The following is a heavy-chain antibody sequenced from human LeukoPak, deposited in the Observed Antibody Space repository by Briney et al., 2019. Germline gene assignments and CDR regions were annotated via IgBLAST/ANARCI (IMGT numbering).Heavy chain of an antibody. V-gene: IGHV3-33*03. Sequence: PGRSLRLSCAASGFTFSSYGMHWVRQAPGKGLEWVAHIWYDGSNKYYGDSVKGRFTISRDSSKNTLYLQMNSLRAEDTAVYYCASGPSPYGSDYWGQGTLVTVSS. CDR3: ASGPSPYGSDY. CDR1: GFTFSSYG. D-gene: IGHD5-12*01. CDR2: IWYDGSNK. J-gene: IGHJ4*02.